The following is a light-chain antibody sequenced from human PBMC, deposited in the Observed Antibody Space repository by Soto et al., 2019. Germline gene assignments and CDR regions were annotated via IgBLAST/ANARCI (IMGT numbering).Light chain of an antibody. J-gene: IGKJ1*01. CDR3: QQYVRSGP. CDR1: QSVSSY. CDR2: GAS. Sequence: IVLTQSPAALSLTPGERATLSCRASQSVSSYLAWYQQKPGQAPRLLIYGASNRATGIPDRFSGSGSGTDFTLTISRLEPEDFAVYYCQQYVRSGPFGQ. V-gene: IGKV3-20*01.